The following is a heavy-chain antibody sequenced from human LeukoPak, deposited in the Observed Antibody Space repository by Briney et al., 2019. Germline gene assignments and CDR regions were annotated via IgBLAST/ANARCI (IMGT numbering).Heavy chain of an antibody. J-gene: IGHJ4*02. Sequence: GGSLRLSCAASGFTFSSYSMNWVRQAPGKGLEWVSYISSSSSTIYYADSVKGRFTISRDNSKNTLYLQMNSLRAEDTAVYYCAKDPRVDYYDSSGIDYWGQGTLVTVSS. CDR2: ISSSSSTI. D-gene: IGHD3-22*01. CDR3: AKDPRVDYYDSSGIDY. CDR1: GFTFSSYS. V-gene: IGHV3-48*01.